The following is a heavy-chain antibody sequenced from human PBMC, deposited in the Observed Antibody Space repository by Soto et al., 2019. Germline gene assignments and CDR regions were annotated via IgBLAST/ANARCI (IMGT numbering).Heavy chain of an antibody. CDR2: IWYDGSNK. Sequence: GGSLRLSCAASGFTFSSYGMHWVRQAPGKGLEWVAVIWYDGSNKYYADSVKGRFTISRDNSKNTLYLQMNSLRAEDTAVYYWATGTLVDIVDAFDIWGQGTMVTGS. CDR3: ATGTLVDIVDAFDI. V-gene: IGHV3-33*01. CDR1: GFTFSSYG. J-gene: IGHJ3*02. D-gene: IGHD5-12*01.